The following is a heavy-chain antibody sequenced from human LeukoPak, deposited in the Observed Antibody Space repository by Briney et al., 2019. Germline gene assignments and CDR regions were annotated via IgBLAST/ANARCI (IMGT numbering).Heavy chain of an antibody. CDR3: ARLATFGDGFDI. Sequence: GESLKISCKGSGYDFTGYWISWVRQMPGKGLEWMGRIDPRGSYTNYSPSFEGHVTVSSGKSINTAYLQWSSLKASDTAIYYCARLATFGDGFDIWGQGTMVTVSS. CDR1: GYDFTGYW. D-gene: IGHD3-16*01. V-gene: IGHV5-10-1*01. J-gene: IGHJ3*02. CDR2: IDPRGSYT.